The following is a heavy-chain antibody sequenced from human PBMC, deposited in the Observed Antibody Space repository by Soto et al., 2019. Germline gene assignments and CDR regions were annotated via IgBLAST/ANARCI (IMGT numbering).Heavy chain of an antibody. J-gene: IGHJ4*02. D-gene: IGHD6-19*01. CDR2: ISCCGGST. Sequence: EVQLLESGGGVVQPGGSLRLSCVASGFNFKKFAMSWVRQAPGEGLEWVSGISCCGGSTSYADSVKGRFRIARDDSTNTLSLQMNNLRVEDTAQYYCAKADGEQWLLPHLDKWGQGTLVTVS. CDR3: AKADGEQWLLPHLDK. V-gene: IGHV3-23*01. CDR1: GFNFKKFA.